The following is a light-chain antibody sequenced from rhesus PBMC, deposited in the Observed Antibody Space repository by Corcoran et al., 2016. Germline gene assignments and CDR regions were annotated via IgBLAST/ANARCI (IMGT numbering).Light chain of an antibody. CDR3: QHSNSYPLT. J-gene: IGKJ4*01. Sequence: DIQMTQSPSSLSASVGDRVTITCRASQTISSYLAWYQQKPGKAPKLLIYAATTLQSGVPSRFSGSGAGTDFTLPLSSLQPDDFATSYCQHSNSYPLTFGGGTKVEIK. CDR2: AAT. V-gene: IGKV1S8*01. CDR1: QTISSY.